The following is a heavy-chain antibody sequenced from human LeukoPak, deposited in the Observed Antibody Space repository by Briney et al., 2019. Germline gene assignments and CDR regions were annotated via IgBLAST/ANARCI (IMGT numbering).Heavy chain of an antibody. CDR3: ASISAGQWEFDY. CDR1: GFTFSSYS. CDR2: ISSSSSTI. Sequence: GGSLRLSCAASGFTFSSYSMNWVRQAPGKGLEWVSYISSSSSTIYYADSVKGRFTISRDNAKNSLYLQMNSLRAEDTAVYYCASISAGQWEFDYWGQGTPVTGSS. D-gene: IGHD1-26*01. J-gene: IGHJ4*02. V-gene: IGHV3-48*01.